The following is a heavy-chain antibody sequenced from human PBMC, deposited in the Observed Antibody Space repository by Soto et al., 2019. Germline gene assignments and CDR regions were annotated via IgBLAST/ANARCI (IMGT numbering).Heavy chain of an antibody. CDR3: ARDLRSWKLELPGAFDI. CDR1: GGSISSYY. D-gene: IGHD1-7*01. V-gene: IGHV4-59*01. Sequence: PSETLSLTCTVSGGSISSYYWSWIRQPPGKGLEWIGYIYYSGSTNYNPSLKSRVTISVDTSKNQFSLKLSSVTAADTAVYYCARDLRSWKLELPGAFDIWGQGTMVTVSS. CDR2: IYYSGST. J-gene: IGHJ3*02.